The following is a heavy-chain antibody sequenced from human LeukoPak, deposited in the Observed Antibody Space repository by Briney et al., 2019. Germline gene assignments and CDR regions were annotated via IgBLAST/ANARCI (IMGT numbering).Heavy chain of an antibody. CDR1: GGSFSDYY. CDR3: TRGLRGHSPVDY. J-gene: IGHJ4*02. CDR2: INHSGTT. V-gene: IGHV4-34*01. Sequence: SETLSFTCAVYGGSFSDYYWSWIRQPPGTGLEWIGEINHSGTTNYNPSLKSRVTISVDTSKKQFSLKLNSVTAADTAVYYCTRGLRGHSPVDYWGQGTLVTVSS. D-gene: IGHD5-18*01.